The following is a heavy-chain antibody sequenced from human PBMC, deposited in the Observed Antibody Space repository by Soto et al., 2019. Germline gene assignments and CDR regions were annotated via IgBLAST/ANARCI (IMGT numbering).Heavy chain of an antibody. Sequence: SETLSLTCTVSGASITTYYWSWIRQPPGKGLEWIGYISYSGSTDYNPSHKSRVTISVDASQSQFYLKLRSVTAADTAVYYCARGMAEEQIFYYFDYWGQGALVTVS. CDR3: ARGMAEEQIFYYFDY. V-gene: IGHV4-59*01. J-gene: IGHJ4*02. D-gene: IGHD3-9*01. CDR2: ISYSGST. CDR1: GASITTYY.